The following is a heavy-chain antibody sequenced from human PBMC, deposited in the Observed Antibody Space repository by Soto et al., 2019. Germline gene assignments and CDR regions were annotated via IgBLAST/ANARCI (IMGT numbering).Heavy chain of an antibody. V-gene: IGHV3-23*01. CDR2: ISGSGGST. CDR1: GFTFSSYA. CDR3: ALQGIAVATLFRAFGY. J-gene: IGHJ4*02. D-gene: IGHD6-19*01. Sequence: GGSLRLSCAASGFTFSSYAMSWVRQAPGKGLEWVSAISGSGGSTYYADSVKGRFTISRDNSKNTLYLQMNSLRAEDTAVYYCALQGIAVATLFRAFGYWGQGTLVTVSS.